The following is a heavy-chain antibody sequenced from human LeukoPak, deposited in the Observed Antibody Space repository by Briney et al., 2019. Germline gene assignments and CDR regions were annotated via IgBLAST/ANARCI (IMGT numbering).Heavy chain of an antibody. D-gene: IGHD2-15*01. V-gene: IGHV3-21*01. Sequence: GGSLRLSCEASGFPFSSYSMSWVRQARGKGLEWVSSITSSSRYIYYADSVKGRFTISRDNAKNSLYLQMNSLRAEDTAVYYCTRRDCSGGSCYYSWGQGTLVTVSS. CDR2: ITSSSRYI. CDR3: TRRDCSGGSCYYS. J-gene: IGHJ4*02. CDR1: GFPFSSYS.